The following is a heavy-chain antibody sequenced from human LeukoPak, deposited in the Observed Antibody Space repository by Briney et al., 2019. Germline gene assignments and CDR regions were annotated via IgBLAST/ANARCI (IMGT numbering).Heavy chain of an antibody. D-gene: IGHD2-2*01. CDR1: GYNFPSYL. CDR2: IYPGDSDT. V-gene: IGHV5-51*01. CDR3: ARHTERGSTSSYDN. Sequence: GESLKISCEGSGYNFPSYLIGWVRQMPGKGLEWMRIIYPGDSDTRYSPSFQGQVTISADKSISTAYLQWNSLKASDTAMYYCARHTERGSTSSYDNWGQGTLVTVSS. J-gene: IGHJ4*02.